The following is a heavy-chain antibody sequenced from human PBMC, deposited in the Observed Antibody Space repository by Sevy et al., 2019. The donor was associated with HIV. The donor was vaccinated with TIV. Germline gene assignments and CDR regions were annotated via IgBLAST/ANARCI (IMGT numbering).Heavy chain of an antibody. D-gene: IGHD2-2*01. CDR2: FDPEDGET. Sequence: ASVKVSCKVSGYTLTELSMHWVRQAPGKGLEWMGGFDPEDGETIYAQKFQGRVTMTEDTSTDTAYMELSSLRSEDTAVYYCATGYHRRATLDYWGQGTLVTVSS. CDR1: GYTLTELS. CDR3: ATGYHRRATLDY. V-gene: IGHV1-24*01. J-gene: IGHJ4*02.